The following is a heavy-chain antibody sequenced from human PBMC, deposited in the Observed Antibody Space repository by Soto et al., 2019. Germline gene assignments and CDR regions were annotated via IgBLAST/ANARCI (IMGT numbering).Heavy chain of an antibody. V-gene: IGHV4-34*01. D-gene: IGHD3-10*01. J-gene: IGHJ6*03. CDR1: GGSFSGYY. CDR2: INHSGST. Sequence: SETLSLTCAVYGGSFSGYYWSWIRQPPGKGLEWIGEINHSGSTNYNPSLKSRVTISVDTSKNQFSLKLSSVTAADTAVYYCARDRNYYGSGSYLIYYYYYYMDVWGKGTTVTVSS. CDR3: ARDRNYYGSGSYLIYYYYYYMDV.